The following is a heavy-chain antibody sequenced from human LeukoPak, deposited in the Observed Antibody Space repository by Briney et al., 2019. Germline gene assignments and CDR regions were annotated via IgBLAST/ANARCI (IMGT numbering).Heavy chain of an antibody. CDR3: ARPHYYYMDV. Sequence: SETLSLTCAVYGGSFSGYYWSWIRQPPGKGLEWIGEINHSGSTNYNPSLKSRVTISVDKSKNQFSLNLTSVTAADTALYYCARPHYYYMDVWGRGTTVTVSS. J-gene: IGHJ6*03. CDR2: INHSGST. CDR1: GGSFSGYY. V-gene: IGHV4-34*01.